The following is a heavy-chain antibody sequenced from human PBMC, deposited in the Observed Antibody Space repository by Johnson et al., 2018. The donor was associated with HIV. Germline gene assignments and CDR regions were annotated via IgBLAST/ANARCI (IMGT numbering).Heavy chain of an antibody. CDR2: IRYDGSNK. CDR1: RFTFSSYA. J-gene: IGHJ3*02. V-gene: IGHV3-33*08. CDR3: ARDTKYYYDSSGNYYEHDAFDI. Sequence: QVQLVESGGGVVQPGRSLRLSCVASRFTFSSYALHWVRQAPGKGLEWVAFIRYDGSNKYYADSVKGRFTISRDNSKNSLYLQMNSLRAEDTAVYYCARDTKYYYDSSGNYYEHDAFDIWGQGTMVTVSS. D-gene: IGHD3-22*01.